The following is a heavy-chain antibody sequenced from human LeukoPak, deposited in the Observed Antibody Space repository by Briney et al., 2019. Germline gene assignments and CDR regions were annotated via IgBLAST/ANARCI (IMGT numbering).Heavy chain of an antibody. D-gene: IGHD3-10*01. CDR3: ARGPSYDSGQPGY. V-gene: IGHV3-48*03. J-gene: IGHJ4*02. Sequence: PGGSLRLSCAASGFTFSNYEMNWVRQAPGKGLEWVSFISSSGNTKYYPDSVKGRFTISRDNAKNSLYLQMNSLRGEDTAVYYCARGPSYDSGQPGYWGQGTLVTVSS. CDR2: ISSSGNTK. CDR1: GFTFSNYE.